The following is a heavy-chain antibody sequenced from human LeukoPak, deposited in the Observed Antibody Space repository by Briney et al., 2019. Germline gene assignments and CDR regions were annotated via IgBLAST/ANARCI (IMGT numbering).Heavy chain of an antibody. D-gene: IGHD3-10*01. J-gene: IGHJ4*02. CDR1: GFTFSNYA. Sequence: GGSLRLSCAAPGFTFSNYAMTWVRQAPGKGLEWVSGISNRGDITYYADSVKGRFTISRDNSKNTLYLQMNSLRAEDTAVYYCAKELLWFGELLTFFDYWGQGTLVTVSS. CDR2: ISNRGDIT. CDR3: AKELLWFGELLTFFDY. V-gene: IGHV3-23*01.